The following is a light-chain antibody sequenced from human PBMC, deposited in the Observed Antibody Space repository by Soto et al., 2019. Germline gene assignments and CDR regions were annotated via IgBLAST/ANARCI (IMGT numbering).Light chain of an antibody. CDR3: QQRSNWPLT. CDR2: DAS. J-gene: IGKJ3*01. CDR1: QSVSSY. Sequence: EIVLTQSPATLSLSPGERATLSCRASQSVSSYLAWYRQKPGQAPRLLIYDASNRATDIPARFSGSGSGTDFTLTISSLEPEDFAVYYCQQRSNWPLTFGPGTKVDIK. V-gene: IGKV3-11*01.